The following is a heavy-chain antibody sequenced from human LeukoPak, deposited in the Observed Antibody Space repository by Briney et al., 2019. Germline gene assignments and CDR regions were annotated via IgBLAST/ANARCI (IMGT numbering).Heavy chain of an antibody. CDR1: GFTFSSYS. D-gene: IGHD1-26*01. Sequence: GGSLRLSCAASGFTFSSYSMNWVRQAPGKGLEWISYISSSSSAIFYADSVKGRFTISRDNAKNSLYLQMSSLRAEDTAVYYCASRVGALEYWGQGTLVTVFS. CDR2: ISSSSSAI. V-gene: IGHV3-48*01. CDR3: ASRVGALEY. J-gene: IGHJ4*02.